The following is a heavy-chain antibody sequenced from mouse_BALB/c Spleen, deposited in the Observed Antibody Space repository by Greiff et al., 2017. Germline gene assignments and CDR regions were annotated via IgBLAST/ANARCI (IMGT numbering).Heavy chain of an antibody. J-gene: IGHJ3*01. CDR2: ISNGGGST. CDR1: GFTFSSYT. D-gene: IGHD2-14*01. V-gene: IGHV5-12-2*01. CDR3: ARHYRSWFAY. Sequence: DVQLVESGGGLVQPGGSLKLSCAASGFTFSSYTMSWVRQTPEKRLEWVAYISNGGGSTYYPDTVKGRFTISRDNSKNTLYLQMSSLKSEDTAMYYCARHYRSWFAYWGQGTLVTVSA.